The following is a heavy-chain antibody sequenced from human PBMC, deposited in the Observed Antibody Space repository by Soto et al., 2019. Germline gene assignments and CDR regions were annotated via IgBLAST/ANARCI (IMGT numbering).Heavy chain of an antibody. CDR3: AREVGIAARTGAVSYYGMGV. CDR2: INPNSGGT. J-gene: IGHJ6*02. Sequence: ASVKVSCKASGYTFTGYYMHWVRQAPGQGLEWMGWINPNSGGTNYAQKFQGWVTMTRDTSISTAYMELSRLRSDDTAVYYCAREVGIAARTGAVSYYGMGVWGQGTTVTVSS. CDR1: GYTFTGYY. V-gene: IGHV1-2*04. D-gene: IGHD6-6*01.